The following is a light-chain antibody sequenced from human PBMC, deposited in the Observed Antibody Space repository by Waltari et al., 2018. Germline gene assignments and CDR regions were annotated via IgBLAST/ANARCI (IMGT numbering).Light chain of an antibody. CDR3: WSYAGRSTVV. CDR1: SSDVGSYNL. Sequence: QSALTQPASVSGSPGQSITISCTGTSSDVGSYNLVSWYQQHPGQAPKLMIYEVNKRPSWVSNRFAGSKSGNTASLTIAGLQAEDEADYYCWSYAGRSTVVFGGGTKLTVL. CDR2: EVN. J-gene: IGLJ2*01. V-gene: IGLV2-23*02.